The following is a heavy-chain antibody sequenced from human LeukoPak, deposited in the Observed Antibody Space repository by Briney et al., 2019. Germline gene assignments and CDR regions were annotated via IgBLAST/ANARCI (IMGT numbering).Heavy chain of an antibody. CDR2: IYYSGST. CDR3: ATPEDIVAVPAAD. D-gene: IGHD2-2*01. Sequence: SETLSLTCTVSGGSISSYYWSWIRQPPGKGLEWIGYIYYSGSTNYNPSLKSRVTISVDTSKNQFSLKLSSVTAADTAVYYCATPEDIVAVPAADWGQGTLVTVSS. J-gene: IGHJ4*02. CDR1: GGSISSYY. V-gene: IGHV4-59*01.